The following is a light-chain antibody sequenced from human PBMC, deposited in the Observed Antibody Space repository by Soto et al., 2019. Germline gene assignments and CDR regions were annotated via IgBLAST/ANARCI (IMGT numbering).Light chain of an antibody. CDR3: SSYTSSSTL. J-gene: IGLJ1*01. CDR2: AVT. Sequence: ALTHPASVSGSPGQSVTISCTGTSSDVGGYNYVSWYQQHPGKAPKLMIYAVTDRPSGVSSRFSGSKSGNTASLTISGLQAEDEADYYCSSYTSSSTLFGSGTKVTV. CDR1: SSDVGGYNY. V-gene: IGLV2-14*01.